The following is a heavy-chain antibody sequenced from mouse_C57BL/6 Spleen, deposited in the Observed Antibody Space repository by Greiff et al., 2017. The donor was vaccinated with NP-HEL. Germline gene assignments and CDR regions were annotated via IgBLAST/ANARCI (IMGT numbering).Heavy chain of an antibody. CDR1: GYTFTSYW. J-gene: IGHJ4*01. CDR3: ARPPTTVERMDY. D-gene: IGHD1-1*01. Sequence: QVQLQQPGAELVKPGASVKLSCKASGYTFTSYWMHWVKQRPGQGLEWIGMIHPNSGSTNYNEKFKSKATLTVDKSSSTAYMQLSSLTSEDSAVYYCARPPTTVERMDYWGQGTSVTVSS. V-gene: IGHV1-64*01. CDR2: IHPNSGST.